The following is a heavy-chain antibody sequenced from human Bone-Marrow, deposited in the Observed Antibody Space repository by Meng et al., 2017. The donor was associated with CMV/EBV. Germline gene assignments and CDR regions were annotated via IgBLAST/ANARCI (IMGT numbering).Heavy chain of an antibody. CDR1: GYTFTGYY. V-gene: IGHV1-2*02. CDR2: INPNSGGT. D-gene: IGHD2-2*01. Sequence: ASVKVSCKASGYTFTGYYMHWVRQAPGQGLEWMGWINPNSGGTNYAQKFQGRVTMTRDTSISTAYMELSRLRSDDTAVYYCARTLEYQLPRWRNAFDIWGQGTMVTVSS. J-gene: IGHJ3*02. CDR3: ARTLEYQLPRWRNAFDI.